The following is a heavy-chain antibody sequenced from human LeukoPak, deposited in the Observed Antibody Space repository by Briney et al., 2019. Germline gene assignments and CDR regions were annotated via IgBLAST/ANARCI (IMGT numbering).Heavy chain of an antibody. CDR2: IYSAGST. CDR3: ARAHMTTVTTPGY. V-gene: IGHV3-66*01. D-gene: IGHD4-17*01. CDR1: GFTVNNNN. J-gene: IGHJ4*02. Sequence: TGGSLRLSCAASGFTVNNNNMNWVRQAPGKGLEWVSIIYSAGSTFYADSVKGRFTISRDNSKNTLYLQMNSLRADDTAVYYCARAHMTTVTTPGYWGQGTLVTVSS.